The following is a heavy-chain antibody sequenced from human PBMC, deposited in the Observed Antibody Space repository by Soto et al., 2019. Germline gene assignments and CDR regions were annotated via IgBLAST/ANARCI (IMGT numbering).Heavy chain of an antibody. CDR2: IDPSDSYT. CDR3: ARCVDRSSTSCYRRAFDI. J-gene: IGHJ3*02. CDR1: GYSFTSYW. D-gene: IGHD2-2*02. V-gene: IGHV5-10-1*01. Sequence: GESLKISCKGSGYSFTSYWISWVRQMPGKGLEWMGRIDPSDSYTNYSPSFQGHVTISADKSISTAYLQWSSLKASDTAMYYCARCVDRSSTSCYRRAFDIWGQGTMVTV.